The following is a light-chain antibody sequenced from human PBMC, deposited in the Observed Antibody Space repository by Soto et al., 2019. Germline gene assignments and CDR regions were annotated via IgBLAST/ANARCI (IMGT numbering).Light chain of an antibody. CDR2: EDN. CDR1: KLGDKY. CDR3: QTWDSTTGV. Sequence: SSELTQPPSVSVAAGQTASITCSGEKLGDKYTCWYQQKPGQSPVLVIYEDNQRPSGIPERFSGSSSGITATLIISETQPVDEADYFCQTWDSTTGVFGTGTKLTVL. V-gene: IGLV3-1*01. J-gene: IGLJ1*01.